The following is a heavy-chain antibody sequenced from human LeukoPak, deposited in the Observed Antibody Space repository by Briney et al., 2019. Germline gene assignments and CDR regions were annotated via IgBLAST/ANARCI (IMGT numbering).Heavy chain of an antibody. CDR3: ARVVEMATNYYYYGMDV. CDR2: MNPNSGNT. CDR1: GYTFTSYD. D-gene: IGHD5-24*01. J-gene: IGHJ6*02. V-gene: IGHV1-8*01. Sequence: ASVKVSCKASGYTFTSYDINWVRQATGQGLEWMGWMNPNSGNTGYAQKFQGRVTMTRNTSISTAYMELSSLRSEDTAVYYCARVVEMATNYYYYGMDVWGQGTTVTVSS.